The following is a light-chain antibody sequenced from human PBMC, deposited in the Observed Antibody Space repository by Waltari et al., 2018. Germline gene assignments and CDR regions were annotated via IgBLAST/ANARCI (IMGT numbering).Light chain of an antibody. Sequence: ERVMTQSPAILSVSPGERATLSCRASQSVSSNLAWYQQKPGQAPRLLIYGASTRATGIPARFSGSGSGTEFTLTISSLQSEDSAVYYCQQYHDWLPIPFVQGTRLEIK. CDR3: QQYHDWLPIP. J-gene: IGKJ5*01. CDR2: GAS. CDR1: QSVSSN. V-gene: IGKV3-15*01.